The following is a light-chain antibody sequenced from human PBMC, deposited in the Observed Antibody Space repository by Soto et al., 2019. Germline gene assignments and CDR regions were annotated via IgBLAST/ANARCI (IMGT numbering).Light chain of an antibody. CDR1: QGIETY. V-gene: IGKV1-27*01. CDR2: AAS. CDR3: QKYTRAPFT. J-gene: IGKJ3*01. Sequence: DIQMTQSPSSLSASVGDRVTNTCRASQGIETYLAWYQQKPGQVPKLLIYAASTLQSGVPSRFSGSGSGTDFTLTISSLQPEDVATYFCQKYTRAPFTFGPGTKVDIK.